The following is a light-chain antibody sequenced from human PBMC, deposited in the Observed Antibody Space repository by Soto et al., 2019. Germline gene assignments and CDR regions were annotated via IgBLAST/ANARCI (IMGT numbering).Light chain of an antibody. CDR1: QSISSW. Sequence: DIQMTQSPSTLSASVGDRVTITCRASQSISSWLAWYQQKPGKAPKLLIYKASSLESGVPSRFSGSGSGTEFTLAISSLQPDDFATYYCQQYNRRYPFGQGTKVDIK. CDR3: QQYNRRYP. CDR2: KAS. V-gene: IGKV1-5*03. J-gene: IGKJ2*01.